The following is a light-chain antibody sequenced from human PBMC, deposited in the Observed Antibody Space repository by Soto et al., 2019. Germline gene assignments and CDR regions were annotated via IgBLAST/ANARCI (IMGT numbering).Light chain of an antibody. CDR1: QSVSSN. J-gene: IGKJ4*01. V-gene: IGKV3-15*01. CDR2: GAS. Sequence: VIALTPTTLTVYPGERATLYCRASQSVSSNLDWYQQKPGKAPRLLIYGASTMATDIPARFSGSGSGTEFTLTISSLQSEDYAVYYCQQYNNLPRTFGGGTKVDI. CDR3: QQYNNLPRT.